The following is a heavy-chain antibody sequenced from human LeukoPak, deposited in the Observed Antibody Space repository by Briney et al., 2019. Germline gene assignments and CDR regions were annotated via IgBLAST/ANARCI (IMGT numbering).Heavy chain of an antibody. V-gene: IGHV3-21*01. CDR2: ISSSGSHI. Sequence: GGSLRLSCAASGFTFSSYSMNWVRQAPGKGLEWVSSISSSGSHIYYADSPKGRFTVSRDNAKNSLYVQMNSLRAEDTAVYYCAKIGVSGQWYFDLWGRGTLVTVSS. J-gene: IGHJ2*01. D-gene: IGHD5/OR15-5a*01. CDR3: AKIGVSGQWYFDL. CDR1: GFTFSSYS.